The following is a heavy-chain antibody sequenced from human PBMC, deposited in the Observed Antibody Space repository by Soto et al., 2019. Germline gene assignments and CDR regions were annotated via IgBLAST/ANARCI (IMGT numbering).Heavy chain of an antibody. CDR2: IYYSGST. J-gene: IGHJ5*02. D-gene: IGHD2-2*01. CDR3: ARMVVMRPYCSSTSCSNRDWFDP. V-gene: IGHV4-59*01. Sequence: PSETLSLTCTVSGGSISSYYWSWIRQPPGKGLEWIGYIYYSGSTNYNPSLKSRVTISVDTSKNQFSLKLSSVTAADTAVYYCARMVVMRPYCSSTSCSNRDWFDPWGQGTLVTVS. CDR1: GGSISSYY.